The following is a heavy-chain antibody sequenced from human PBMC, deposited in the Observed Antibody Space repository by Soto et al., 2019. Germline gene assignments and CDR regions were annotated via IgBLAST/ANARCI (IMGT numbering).Heavy chain of an antibody. CDR1: GGSISSGGYS. CDR3: ATGYCSGGPCYPGGIDY. Sequence: QLQLQESGSGLVKPSQTLSLTCAVSGGSISSGGYSWSWIRQPPGKGLEWIGYIYDRGSTFYNPSLKGRVTITEDRSKNQFSLKLTSVTAADTAVYYCATGYCSGGPCYPGGIDYWGQGTLVTVSS. J-gene: IGHJ4*02. CDR2: IYDRGST. D-gene: IGHD2-15*01. V-gene: IGHV4-30-2*01.